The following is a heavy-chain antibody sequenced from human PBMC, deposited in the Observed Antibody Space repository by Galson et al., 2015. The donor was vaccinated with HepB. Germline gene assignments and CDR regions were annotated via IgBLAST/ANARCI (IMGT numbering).Heavy chain of an antibody. CDR1: GYSFTSYW. J-gene: IGHJ3*02. CDR3: ARLSSSGYYDSSGYHNDAFDI. V-gene: IGHV5-51*03. CDR2: IYPGDSDT. Sequence: QSGAEVKKPGESLKISCKGSGYSFTSYWIGWVRQMPGKGLEWMGIIYPGDSDTRYSPSFQGQVTISADKSISTAYLQWSSLKASDTAMYYCARLSSSGYYDSSGYHNDAFDIWGQGTMVTVSS. D-gene: IGHD3-22*01.